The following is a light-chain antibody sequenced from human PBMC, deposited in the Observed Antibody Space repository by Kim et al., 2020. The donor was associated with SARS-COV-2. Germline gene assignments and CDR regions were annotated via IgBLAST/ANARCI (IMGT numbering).Light chain of an antibody. CDR3: CSYAGSSTWV. V-gene: IGLV2-23*02. J-gene: IGLJ3*02. Sequence: GQSITISCTGTSSDVGSYNLVSWYQQHPGKAPKLMIYEVSKRPSGVSNRFSGSKSGNTASLTISGLQAEDEADYYCCSYAGSSTWVFGAGTQLTVL. CDR2: EVS. CDR1: SSDVGSYNL.